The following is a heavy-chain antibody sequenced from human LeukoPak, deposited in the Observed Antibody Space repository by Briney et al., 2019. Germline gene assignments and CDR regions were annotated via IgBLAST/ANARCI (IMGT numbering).Heavy chain of an antibody. Sequence: SETLSPTCTVSGGSVSSGSYYWSWIRQPPGKGLEWIGYIYYSGSTNYNPSLKSRVTISVDTSKNQFSLKLSSVTAADTAVYYCARASLSGMDVWGQGTTVTVSS. V-gene: IGHV4-61*01. CDR2: IYYSGST. J-gene: IGHJ6*02. D-gene: IGHD2-2*01. CDR1: GGSVSSGSYY. CDR3: ARASLSGMDV.